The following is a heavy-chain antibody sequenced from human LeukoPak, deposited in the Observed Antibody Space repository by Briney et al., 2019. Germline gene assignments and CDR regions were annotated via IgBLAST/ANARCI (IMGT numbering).Heavy chain of an antibody. D-gene: IGHD3-22*01. Sequence: GGSLRLSCAASGFTFSDYYMSWIRQAPGKGLEWVSYISSSGSTIYYADSVESRFTISRDNAKNSLYLQMSSLRADDTAVYYCARDRSGGTYYYDSSGYSFWGQGTLVTVSS. CDR2: ISSSGSTI. V-gene: IGHV3-11*01. J-gene: IGHJ4*02. CDR3: ARDRSGGTYYYDSSGYSF. CDR1: GFTFSDYY.